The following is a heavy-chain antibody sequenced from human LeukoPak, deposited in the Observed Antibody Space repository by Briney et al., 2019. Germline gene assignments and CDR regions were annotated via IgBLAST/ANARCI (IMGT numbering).Heavy chain of an antibody. CDR1: GFTFSNYA. D-gene: IGHD5-18*01. CDR3: ANRKPLDTVPFDY. J-gene: IGHJ4*02. V-gene: IGHV3-23*01. CDR2: ISGSGGST. Sequence: PGGSLRLSCAASGFTFSNYAMSWVRQAPGKGLEWVSAISGSGGSTYYADSVKGRFTISRDNSKNTLYLQMNSLRAEDTAVYYCANRKPLDTVPFDYWGQGTLVTVSS.